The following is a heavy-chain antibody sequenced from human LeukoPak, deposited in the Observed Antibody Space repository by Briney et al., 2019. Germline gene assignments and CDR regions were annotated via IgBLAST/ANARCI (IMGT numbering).Heavy chain of an antibody. D-gene: IGHD6-13*01. Sequence: ASVTVSCKASGYTFTAYHFHWVRLAPGHGLERMGWINLNSGVTRYVQKFQDRVTMTRDTSITTAYMELSRLRSDDTAVYYCARDETAATGIAMDVWGQGTTVTVSS. V-gene: IGHV1-2*02. CDR3: ARDETAATGIAMDV. J-gene: IGHJ6*02. CDR1: GYTFTAYH. CDR2: INLNSGVT.